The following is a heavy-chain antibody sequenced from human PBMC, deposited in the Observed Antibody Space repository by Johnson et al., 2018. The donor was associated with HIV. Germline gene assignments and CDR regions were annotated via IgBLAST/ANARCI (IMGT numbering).Heavy chain of an antibody. D-gene: IGHD2-2*01. CDR2: IWYDGSNK. J-gene: IGHJ3*02. CDR3: ARDLMGPIVVDPYAFDI. V-gene: IGHV3-33*01. CDR1: GFTFSSYG. Sequence: QVQLVESGGGVVQPGRSLRLSCAASGFTFSSYGMHWVRQAPGKGLEWVAVIWYDGSNKYYADSVKGRFTISRANSKNTLYLKTNSLRAEDTAVYYCARDLMGPIVVDPYAFDIWGQGTMVTVSS.